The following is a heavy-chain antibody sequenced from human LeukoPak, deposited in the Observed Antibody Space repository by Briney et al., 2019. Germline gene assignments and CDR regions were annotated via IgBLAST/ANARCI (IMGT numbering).Heavy chain of an antibody. D-gene: IGHD4-17*01. CDR2: INPNSGGT. CDR3: ARDRDGDYAIDY. Sequence: ASVKVSCKASGYTFTGYYMHWVRQAPGQGLEWMGWINPNSGGTSYAQKFQGRVTMTRDTSISTAYMELSRLRSDDTAVYYCARDRDGDYAIDYWGQGTLVTVSS. J-gene: IGHJ4*02. V-gene: IGHV1-2*02. CDR1: GYTFTGYY.